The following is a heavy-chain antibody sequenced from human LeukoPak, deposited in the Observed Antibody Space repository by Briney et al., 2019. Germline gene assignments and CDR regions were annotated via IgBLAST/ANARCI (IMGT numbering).Heavy chain of an antibody. D-gene: IGHD3-22*01. CDR3: ARVGDYYDSSGYYRPQTGMDV. J-gene: IGHJ6*04. CDR1: GGTFSSYA. V-gene: IGHV1-69*06. Sequence: ASVKVSCKASGGTFSSYAISWVRQAPGQGLEWMGGIIPIFGTANYAQKFQGRVTITADKSTSTAYMELSSLRSEDTAVYYCARVGDYYDSSGYYRPQTGMDVWGKGTTVTVSS. CDR2: IIPIFGTA.